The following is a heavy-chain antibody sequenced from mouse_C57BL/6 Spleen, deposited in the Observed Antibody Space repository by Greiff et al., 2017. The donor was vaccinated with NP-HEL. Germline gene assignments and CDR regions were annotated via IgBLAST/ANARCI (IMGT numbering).Heavy chain of an antibody. CDR1: GYTFTNYW. CDR2: IDTNSGGT. CDR3: ARLGFDY. V-gene: IGHV1-72*01. Sequence: VQLQQPGAELVKPGASVKLSCKASGYTFTNYWMHWVKQRPGRGLEWIGRIDTNSGGTKYNEKFKSKATLTVDKPSSTAYMQLSSLTSEDSAVYYCARLGFDYWGQGTTLTVSS. D-gene: IGHD4-1*01. J-gene: IGHJ2*01.